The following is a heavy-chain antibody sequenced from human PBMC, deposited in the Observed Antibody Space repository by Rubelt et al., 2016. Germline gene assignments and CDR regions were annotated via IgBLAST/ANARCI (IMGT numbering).Heavy chain of an antibody. Sequence: QVQLVQSGAEVKKPGASVKVSCKASGYTFTRYAMHWVRQAPGQRLEWMGWINAGNGNTKYSQKLQGRVTIARDTPANTADMELSSLRPEDTAVYYCARCEITIYYGMDVWGQGTTVTVSS. D-gene: IGHD3-9*01. V-gene: IGHV1-3*01. J-gene: IGHJ6*02. CDR3: ARCEITIYYGMDV. CDR1: GYTFTRYA. CDR2: INAGNGNT.